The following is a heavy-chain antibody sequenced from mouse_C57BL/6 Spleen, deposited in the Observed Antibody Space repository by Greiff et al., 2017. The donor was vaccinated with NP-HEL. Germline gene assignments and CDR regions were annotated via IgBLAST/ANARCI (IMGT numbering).Heavy chain of an antibody. J-gene: IGHJ2*01. CDR1: GYAFSSSW. V-gene: IGHV1-82*01. CDR3: ARAGGTTVVVPDD. D-gene: IGHD1-1*01. CDR2: IYPGDGDT. Sequence: QVQLQQSGPELVKPGASVKISCTASGYAFSSSWMNWVKQRPGKGLEWIGRIYPGDGDTNYIGKFKGKATLTADKSSSTAYMQLSSLTSEDSAVYFCARAGGTTVVVPDDWGQGTTLTVAS.